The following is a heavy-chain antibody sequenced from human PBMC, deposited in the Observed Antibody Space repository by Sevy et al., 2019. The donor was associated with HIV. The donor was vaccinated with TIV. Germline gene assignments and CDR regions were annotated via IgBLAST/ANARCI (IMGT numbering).Heavy chain of an antibody. D-gene: IGHD3-22*01. CDR1: GFTFSNYA. CDR2: IWSDGAYQ. J-gene: IGHJ4*02. Sequence: GGSLRLSCAATGFTFSNYAMHWVRQAPGKGLEWVAIIWSDGAYQYHGDSVKGRFTISRDNSKNNLYLQMNNVRVEDTAVFYCARGGYYYDSAAYYALDSWGQGTLVTVSS. V-gene: IGHV3-33*01. CDR3: ARGGYYYDSAAYYALDS.